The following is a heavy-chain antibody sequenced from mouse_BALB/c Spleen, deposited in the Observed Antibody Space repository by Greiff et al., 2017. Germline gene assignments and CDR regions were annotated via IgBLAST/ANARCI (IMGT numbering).Heavy chain of an antibody. CDR2: ISSGSSTI. D-gene: IGHD2-4*01. CDR1: GFTFSSFG. CDR3: ARSRTSSMITIDY. V-gene: IGHV5-17*02. J-gene: IGHJ2*01. Sequence: EVQLVESGGGLVQPGGSRKLSCAASGFTFSSFGMNWVRQAPGKGLEWVAYISSGSSTIYYADTVKGRFTISRDNPKNTLYLQMTSLRSEDTAMYYCARSRTSSMITIDYWGQGTTLTVSS.